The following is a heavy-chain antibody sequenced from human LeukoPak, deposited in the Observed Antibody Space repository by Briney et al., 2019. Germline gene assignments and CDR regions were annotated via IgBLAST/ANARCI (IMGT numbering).Heavy chain of an antibody. CDR1: GGSISSSSYY. J-gene: IGHJ4*02. Sequence: SETLSLTCTVSGGSISSSSYYWGWIRQPPGKGLEWIGSFFYSGSTYYNPSLKSRVTISVDTSKNQFSLRLSSVTAADTAVYYCARVERTYWGPGPGDYFDSWGQGTMVTVSS. V-gene: IGHV4-39*07. CDR3: ARVERTYWGPGPGDYFDS. D-gene: IGHD7-27*01. CDR2: FFYSGST.